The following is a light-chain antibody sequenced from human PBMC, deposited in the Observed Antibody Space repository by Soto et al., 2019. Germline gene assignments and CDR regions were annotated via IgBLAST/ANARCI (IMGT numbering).Light chain of an antibody. Sequence: EIVLTQSPDTLSLSPGERATLFCRASQTLSINSLAWYQQRPGQAPRLLIYDASNRATGIPARFSGSGSGTDFTLTISSLEPEDFAVYYCQQRSNWPTFGGGTKVDIK. V-gene: IGKV3-11*01. CDR1: QTLSINS. J-gene: IGKJ4*01. CDR3: QQRSNWPT. CDR2: DAS.